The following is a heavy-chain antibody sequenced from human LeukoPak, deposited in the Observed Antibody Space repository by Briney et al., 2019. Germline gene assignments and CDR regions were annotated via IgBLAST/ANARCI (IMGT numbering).Heavy chain of an antibody. CDR1: GGSFSGYY. CDR2: INHSGST. CDR3: ARGCSSTSCYDDP. J-gene: IGHJ5*02. Sequence: SETLSLTCAVYGGSFSGYYWSWIRQPPGKGLEWIGEINHSGSTNYNPSLKSRVTISVDTSKNQFSLKLSSETAADTAVYYCARGCSSTSCYDDPWGQGTLVTVSS. D-gene: IGHD2-2*01. V-gene: IGHV4-34*01.